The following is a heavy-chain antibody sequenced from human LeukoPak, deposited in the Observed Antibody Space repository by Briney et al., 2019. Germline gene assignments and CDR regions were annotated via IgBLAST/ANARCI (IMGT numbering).Heavy chain of an antibody. D-gene: IGHD6-13*01. CDR3: AKSRSSIAAAINY. CDR1: GFTFNNYA. V-gene: IGHV3-23*01. CDR2: ICGSGGIGSST. J-gene: IGHJ4*02. Sequence: SGGSLRLSCAASGFTFNNYAMSWVRQAPGEGLEWVSTICGSGGIGSSTYYADSVKGRFTISRDNSNDTLYLQVNSLRAEDTAVYFCAKSRSSIAAAINYWGQGTLVTVSS.